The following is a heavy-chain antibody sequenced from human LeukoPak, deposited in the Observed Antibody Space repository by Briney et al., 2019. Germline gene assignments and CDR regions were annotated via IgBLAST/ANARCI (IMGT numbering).Heavy chain of an antibody. CDR1: GGSISSGGYY. J-gene: IGHJ4*02. D-gene: IGHD6-13*01. Sequence: PSETLSLTCTVSGGSISSGGYYWSWIRQHPGKGLEWIGYIYYSGSTYYTPSLKSRVTISVDTSKNQFSLKLSSVTAADTAVYYCAGGIAAAGSDYWGQGTLVTVSS. V-gene: IGHV4-31*03. CDR2: IYYSGST. CDR3: AGGIAAAGSDY.